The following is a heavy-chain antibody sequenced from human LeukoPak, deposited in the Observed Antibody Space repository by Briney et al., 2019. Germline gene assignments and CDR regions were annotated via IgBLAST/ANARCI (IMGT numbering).Heavy chain of an antibody. D-gene: IGHD3-22*01. CDR1: GGTFNNYV. V-gene: IGHV1-69*01. CDR2: ITPIPGTA. CDR3: ARGRSGYYHDDAFDI. J-gene: IGHJ3*02. Sequence: SVKVSCKASGGTFNNYVISWVRQAPGQGLEWMGGITPIPGTANHAQKFQGRVTITADESTSTAYMELRSLRSEDTAVYYCARGRSGYYHDDAFDIWGQGTMVTASS.